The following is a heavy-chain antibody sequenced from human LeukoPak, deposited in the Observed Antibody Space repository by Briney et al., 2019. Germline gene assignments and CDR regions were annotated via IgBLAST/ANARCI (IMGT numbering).Heavy chain of an antibody. CDR3: ARDRAVGIAAD. V-gene: IGHV1-18*01. D-gene: IGHD6-13*01. CDR1: GYTFVNYN. J-gene: IGHJ4*02. CDR2: ISGYNGNT. Sequence: ASVKVSCKASGYTFVNYNINWVRQAPGQGLEWMGWISGYNGNTNYAQKFLGRVTMTTDTSTSTAYMELRSLRSDDTAIYYCARDRAVGIAADWGQGTLVTVSS.